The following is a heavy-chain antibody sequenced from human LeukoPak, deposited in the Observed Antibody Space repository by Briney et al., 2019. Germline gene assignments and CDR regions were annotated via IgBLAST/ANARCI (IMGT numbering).Heavy chain of an antibody. CDR2: MDYSGTT. D-gene: IGHD1-26*01. V-gene: IGHV4-59*02. Sequence: SETLSLTCTVSGGSVSTHFWSWIRQPPGKGLEWIAYMDYSGTTNYNPSLRSRVTISIDTSKNQFFLSLSSVTAADTAVYYCVRDIRFIGATHYFDYWGQGILVAVSS. J-gene: IGHJ4*02. CDR1: GGSVSTHF. CDR3: VRDIRFIGATHYFDY.